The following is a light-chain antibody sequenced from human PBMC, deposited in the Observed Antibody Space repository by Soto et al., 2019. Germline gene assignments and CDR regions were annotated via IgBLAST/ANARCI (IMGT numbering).Light chain of an antibody. V-gene: IGKV3-11*01. CDR2: DAS. J-gene: IGKJ4*01. CDR3: QQRREWPPGAT. Sequence: EIVLTQSPATLSLSPGERATLSCRASQSVSSNLAWYQHKPGQAPRLLIYDASNRATGIPARFSGSGSGTDFTRTISGLEPEDFAVYYCQQRREWPPGATFGGGTKVEI. CDR1: QSVSSN.